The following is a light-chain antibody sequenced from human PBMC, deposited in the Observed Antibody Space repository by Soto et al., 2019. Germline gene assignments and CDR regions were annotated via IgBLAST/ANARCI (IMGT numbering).Light chain of an antibody. V-gene: IGLV1-51*01. Sequence: QSVLTQPPSVSAAPGQKVTISCSGSTSNIGNNYVSWYQHLPGAAPKLLIYDYNRRPSGIPDRFSGSRSGTLATLGITGLQTGDEADYYCATWDSRLRAYVLGAGTKLTVL. J-gene: IGLJ1*01. CDR1: TSNIGNNY. CDR3: ATWDSRLRAYV. CDR2: DYN.